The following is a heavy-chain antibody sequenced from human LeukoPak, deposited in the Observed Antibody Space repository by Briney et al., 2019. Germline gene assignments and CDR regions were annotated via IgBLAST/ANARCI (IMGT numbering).Heavy chain of an antibody. V-gene: IGHV3-11*01. CDR2: ISSSGSTI. J-gene: IGHJ4*02. D-gene: IGHD2-15*01. Sequence: GGSLRLSCAASGYTFSDYYMSWIRQAPGKGLEWVSYISSSGSTIYYADSVKGRFTISRDNSKNTLYLQMNSLRAEDTAVYYCAKAQAGAYCSGGSCYKYYFDYWGQGTLVTVSS. CDR1: GYTFSDYY. CDR3: AKAQAGAYCSGGSCYKYYFDY.